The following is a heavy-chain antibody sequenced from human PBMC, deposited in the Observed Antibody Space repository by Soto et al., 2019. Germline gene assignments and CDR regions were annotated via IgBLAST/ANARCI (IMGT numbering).Heavy chain of an antibody. CDR3: ARGHYDFWSGYYLRTPFDY. CDR2: ISAYNGNT. CDR1: GYTFTSYG. V-gene: IGHV1-18*01. D-gene: IGHD3-3*01. Sequence: ASVKVSCKASGYTFTSYGISWVRQAPGQGLEWMGWISAYNGNTNYAQKLQGRVTMTTDTSTSTAYMELRSLRSDDTAVYYCARGHYDFWSGYYLRTPFDYWGQGTLVTVSS. J-gene: IGHJ4*02.